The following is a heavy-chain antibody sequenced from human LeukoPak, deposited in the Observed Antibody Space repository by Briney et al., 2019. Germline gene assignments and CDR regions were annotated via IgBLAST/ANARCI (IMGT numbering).Heavy chain of an antibody. CDR3: ARKYPYYYYYGMDV. J-gene: IGHJ6*02. V-gene: IGHV3-30-3*01. D-gene: IGHD2-2*02. CDR2: ISYDGSNK. CDR1: GFTFSSYA. Sequence: GGSLRLSCAASGFTFSSYAMHWVRQAPGKGLEWVAVISYDGSNKYYADSVKGRFTISRDNSKNTLYLQMNSLRAEDTAVYYCARKYPYYYYYGMDVWGQGTTVTVSS.